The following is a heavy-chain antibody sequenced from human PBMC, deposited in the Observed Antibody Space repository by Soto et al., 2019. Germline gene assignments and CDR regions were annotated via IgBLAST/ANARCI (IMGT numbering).Heavy chain of an antibody. CDR3: ARGLRYFDWLSPYYYGMDV. V-gene: IGHV3-13*04. D-gene: IGHD3-9*01. CDR2: IGTAGDT. CDR1: GFTFSSYD. J-gene: IGHJ6*02. Sequence: GGSLRLSCAASGFTFSSYDMHWFRQATGKGLEWVSAIGTAGDTYYPGSVKGRFTISRENAKNSLYLQMNSLRAGDAAVYYCARGLRYFDWLSPYYYGMDVWGQGTTVTVSS.